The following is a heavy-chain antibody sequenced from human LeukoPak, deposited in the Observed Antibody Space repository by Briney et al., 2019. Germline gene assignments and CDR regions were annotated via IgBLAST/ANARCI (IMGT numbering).Heavy chain of an antibody. CDR2: IYYTGST. J-gene: IGHJ4*02. D-gene: IGHD3-9*01. V-gene: IGHV4-59*08. Sequence: SETLSLTCTVSGGSISSYYWSWIRQPPGKGLEWIGYIYYTGSTNNTSLKSRVTISVDTSKNQFSLHLNSVTAADTAVYYCATTHYDILTAYYGYFDYWGQGALVTVSS. CDR3: ATTHYDILTAYYGYFDY. CDR1: GGSISSYY.